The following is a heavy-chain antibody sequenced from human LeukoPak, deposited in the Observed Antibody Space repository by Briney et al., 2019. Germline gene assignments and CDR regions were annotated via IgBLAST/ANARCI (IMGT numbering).Heavy chain of an antibody. Sequence: PSETLSLTCTVSGGSISSYFWTWIRQPPGKGLEWIGYIYYIGSTNYNPSLKSRVTVSVDTSKNQFSLRLSSVTAADTAVYYCASDGFAWGQGTLVTVSS. J-gene: IGHJ5*02. CDR1: GGSISSYF. CDR2: IYYIGST. V-gene: IGHV4-59*01. D-gene: IGHD3-10*01. CDR3: ASDGFA.